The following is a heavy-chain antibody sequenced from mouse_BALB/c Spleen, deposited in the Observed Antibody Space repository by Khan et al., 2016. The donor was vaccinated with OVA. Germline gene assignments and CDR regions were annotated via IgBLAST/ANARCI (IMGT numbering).Heavy chain of an antibody. D-gene: IGHD1-1*01. V-gene: IGHV1-77*01. J-gene: IGHJ3*01. CDR1: GYTFTDYS. CDR3: ASRNCFCYTFAY. CDR2: VSPGGGDT. Sequence: QVQLKQSGAELARRGDSVKLSCKASGYTFTDYSINWVKQRTGQGLEWIGKVSPGGGDTYYNEKYKGKATLTADKSSTTAYMPLSSLTSEAPAVYFCASRNCFCYTFAYWGQGTLVTVSA.